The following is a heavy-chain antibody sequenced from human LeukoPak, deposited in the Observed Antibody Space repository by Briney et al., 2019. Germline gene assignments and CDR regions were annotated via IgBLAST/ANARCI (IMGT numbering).Heavy chain of an antibody. CDR3: ARAVGPTIVVAGLHYYYYMDV. D-gene: IGHD6-19*01. V-gene: IGHV4-39*07. CDR2: IYYSGST. J-gene: IGHJ6*03. Sequence: SETLSLTCTVSGGSISSSSYYWGWIRQPPGKGLEWIGSIYYSGSTYYNPSLKSRVTISVDTSKNQFSLKLSSVTAADTAVYYCARAVGPTIVVAGLHYYYYMDVWGKGTTVTISS. CDR1: GGSISSSSYY.